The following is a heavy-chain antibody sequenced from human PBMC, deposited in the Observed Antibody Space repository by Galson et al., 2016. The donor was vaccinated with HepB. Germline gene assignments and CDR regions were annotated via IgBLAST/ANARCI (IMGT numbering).Heavy chain of an antibody. J-gene: IGHJ6*01. CDR1: GFTFDDHG. Sequence: SLRLSCAASGFTFDDHGMHWVRQAPGKGLEWVALISGDGGNTYYADSVTGRFTISRVNRKNSLYLQMNSLRTEDTALYYCAKEEVWSGYYFYYGIGAGGQGTMVTVSS. V-gene: IGHV3-43*02. CDR3: AKEEVWSGYYFYYGIGA. D-gene: IGHD3-3*01. CDR2: ISGDGGNT.